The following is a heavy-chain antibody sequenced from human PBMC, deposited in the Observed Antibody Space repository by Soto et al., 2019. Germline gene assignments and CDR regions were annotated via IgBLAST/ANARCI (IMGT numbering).Heavy chain of an antibody. V-gene: IGHV4-59*01. CDR1: GDSINNYY. CDR3: AKYSSTEAEGFTLDY. J-gene: IGHJ4*02. D-gene: IGHD2-2*01. Sequence: PSETLSLTCTVSGDSINNYYWSWIRQPPGKRLEWIGYIYYTGSPTYNPSLESRVTMSVDTSKNQFSMKLNSVNAADTAVYYCAKYSSTEAEGFTLDYWGRGSQVTVSS. CDR2: IYYTGSP.